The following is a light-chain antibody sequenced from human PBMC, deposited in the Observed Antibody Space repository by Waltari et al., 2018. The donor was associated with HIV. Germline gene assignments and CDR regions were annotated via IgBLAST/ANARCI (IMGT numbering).Light chain of an antibody. J-gene: IGKJ2*01. CDR1: QSIRSW. Sequence: DIQMTQSPSTLSASVGDRVTITCRASQSIRSWLAWYQQKPGKAPKLLISEASSLESGVPSRFSGSGSGTEFTLTISRLEPADFAVYYCQQYGDSPYTFGQGTKLEIK. CDR2: EAS. CDR3: QQYGDSPYT. V-gene: IGKV1-5*03.